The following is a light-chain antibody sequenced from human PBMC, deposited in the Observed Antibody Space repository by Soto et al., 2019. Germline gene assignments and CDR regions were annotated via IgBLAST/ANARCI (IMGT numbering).Light chain of an antibody. CDR1: QSVGAN. J-gene: IGKJ5*01. V-gene: IGKV3-15*01. Sequence: IVLTQSPGTLSVSPGGRATLSCRASQSVGANLAWYRQLPGQAPRLLIYGATTRATGVPVRFSASRSGTEFTLTISSLQSEDFALYYCQQYDKWPPLFGQGTRLEIK. CDR3: QQYDKWPPL. CDR2: GAT.